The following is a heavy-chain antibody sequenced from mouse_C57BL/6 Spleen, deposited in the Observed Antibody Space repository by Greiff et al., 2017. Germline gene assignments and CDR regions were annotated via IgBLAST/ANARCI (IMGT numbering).Heavy chain of an antibody. CDR1: GYTFTSYG. Sequence: QVQLQQSGAELARPGASVKLSCKASGYTFTSYGISWVKQSTGQGLEWIGEFYPRSGNTYYNEKFKGKATLTADKSSSTSYMELRSLTSEDSAVYFCARVELGPIDDWGQGTTLTVSS. J-gene: IGHJ2*01. CDR2: FYPRSGNT. D-gene: IGHD4-1*01. CDR3: ARVELGPIDD. V-gene: IGHV1-81*01.